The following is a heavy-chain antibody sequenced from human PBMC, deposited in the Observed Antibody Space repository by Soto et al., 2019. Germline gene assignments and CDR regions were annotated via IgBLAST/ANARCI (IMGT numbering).Heavy chain of an antibody. V-gene: IGHV4-39*01. Sequence: TSETLSLTCTVSGGSISSSSYYWGWIRQPPGKGLEWIGSIYYSGSTYYNPSLKSRVTISVDTSKNQFSLKLSSVTAADTAVYYCARRGVTTDYWGQGTLVTVSS. CDR2: IYYSGST. J-gene: IGHJ4*02. CDR1: GGSISSSSYY. CDR3: ARRGVTTDY. D-gene: IGHD4-17*01.